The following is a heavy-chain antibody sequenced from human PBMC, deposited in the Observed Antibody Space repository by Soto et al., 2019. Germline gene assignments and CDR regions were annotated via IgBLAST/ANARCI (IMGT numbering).Heavy chain of an antibody. Sequence: EVHLVQSGAEVKKHGESLRISCKGSGFTFTSSWINWVRQMPGKGLEWMGNIDPSDSYTNYSPTFQGHVTISADTSISTAYLQWSNLRASDTAMYYCAWSPTGTAPHYFDNWGQGTLITVSS. D-gene: IGHD1-1*01. CDR2: IDPSDSYT. V-gene: IGHV5-10-1*03. CDR3: AWSPTGTAPHYFDN. CDR1: GFTFTSSW. J-gene: IGHJ4*03.